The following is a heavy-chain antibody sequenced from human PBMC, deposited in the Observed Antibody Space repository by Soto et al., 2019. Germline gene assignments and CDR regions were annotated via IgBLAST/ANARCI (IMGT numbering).Heavy chain of an antibody. CDR2: INHSGST. Sequence: PSETLSLTCAVYGGSFSGYYWSWIRQPPGKGLEWIGEINHSGSTNYNPSLKSRVTISVDTCKNQFSLKLSSVTAADTAVYYCARGPVYYDFWSGYRTYYGMDVWGQGTTVTVS. D-gene: IGHD3-3*01. CDR1: GGSFSGYY. J-gene: IGHJ6*02. CDR3: ARGPVYYDFWSGYRTYYGMDV. V-gene: IGHV4-34*01.